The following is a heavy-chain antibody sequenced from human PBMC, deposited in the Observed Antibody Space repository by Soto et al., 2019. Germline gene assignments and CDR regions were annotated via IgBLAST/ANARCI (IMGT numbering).Heavy chain of an antibody. V-gene: IGHV3-9*01. CDR2: LSFDSGNI. CDR1: GFPFDDFA. Sequence: PRGSLRLACVASGFPFDDFAMHWVRRSPGKGLEWVSGLSFDSGNIGYADSVKGRFTISRDNAKNSLFLQMNSLRADDKALYYCAKGVNPYDGPGSSHWGQGAEVTVSS. CDR3: AKGVNPYDGPGSSH. J-gene: IGHJ1*01. D-gene: IGHD3-10*01.